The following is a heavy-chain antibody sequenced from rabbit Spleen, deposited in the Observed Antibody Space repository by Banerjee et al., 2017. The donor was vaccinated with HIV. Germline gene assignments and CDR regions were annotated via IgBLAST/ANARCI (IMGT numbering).Heavy chain of an antibody. D-gene: IGHD7-1*01. CDR3: ARDSYSNDWRFRLDL. CDR1: GFSFSSSGW. V-gene: IGHV1S40*01. CDR2: WHSNDERA. J-gene: IGHJ3*01. Sequence: QSLEESGGDLVKPGASLTLTCTASGFSFSSSGWICWVRQVLGKGLEWIGCWHSNDERAYYATWAKGRFTISKTSSTTVTLQMTSLTAADTATYFCARDSYSNDWRFRLDLWGQGTLVTVS.